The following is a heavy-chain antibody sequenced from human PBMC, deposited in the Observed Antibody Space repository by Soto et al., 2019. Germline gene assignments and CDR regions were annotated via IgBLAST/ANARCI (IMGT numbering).Heavy chain of an antibody. J-gene: IGHJ6*03. CDR1: GGTFSSYT. CDR3: AGVLAAAGTSYYYYYMDV. D-gene: IGHD6-13*01. Sequence: VQLVQSGAEVKKPGSSVKVSCKASGGTFSSYTISWVRQAPGQGLEWMGRIIPILGIANYAQKFQGRVTITADKSTSTAYMELSSLRSEDTAVYYCAGVLAAAGTSYYYYYMDVWGKGTTVTVSS. V-gene: IGHV1-69*02. CDR2: IIPILGIA.